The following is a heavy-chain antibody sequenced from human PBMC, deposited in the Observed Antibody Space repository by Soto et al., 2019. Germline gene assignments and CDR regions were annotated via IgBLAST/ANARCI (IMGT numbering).Heavy chain of an antibody. CDR1: GGSFSGYY. CDR3: ARRIRPPMTTFTYYYYMDV. J-gene: IGHJ6*03. Sequence: SETLSLTCAVYGGSFSGYYWSWIRQPPGKGLEWIGEINHSGSTNYNPSLKSRVTISVDTSKNQFSLKLSSVTAADTAVYYCARRIRPPMTTFTYYYYMDVWGKGTTVTVSS. V-gene: IGHV4-34*01. CDR2: INHSGST. D-gene: IGHD4-4*01.